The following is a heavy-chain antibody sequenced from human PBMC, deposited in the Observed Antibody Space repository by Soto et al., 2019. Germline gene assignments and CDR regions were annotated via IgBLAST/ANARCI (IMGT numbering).Heavy chain of an antibody. CDR1: GYTLTELS. CDR2: FDPEDGET. J-gene: IGHJ4*02. CDR3: ATDPSSSWYGVDY. Sequence: ASVKVSCKVSGYTLTELSMHWVRQAPGKGLEWMGGFDPEDGETIYAQKLQGRVTMTEDTSTNTAYMELSSLRSEDTAVYYCATDPSSSWYGVDYWGQGTLVTVSS. V-gene: IGHV1-24*01. D-gene: IGHD6-13*01.